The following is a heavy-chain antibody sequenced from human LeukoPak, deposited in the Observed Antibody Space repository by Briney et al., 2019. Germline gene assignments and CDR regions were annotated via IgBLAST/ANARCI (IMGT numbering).Heavy chain of an antibody. J-gene: IGHJ4*02. Sequence: SVKVSCKASGGTFSSYAISWVRQAPGQGLEWMGRIIPILGIANYAQKFQGRVTITADKSTSTAYMELSSLRSEDTAVYYCTRGPYCSSTSCSGSFDYWGQGTLVTVSS. CDR1: GGTFSSYA. D-gene: IGHD2-2*01. CDR2: IIPILGIA. V-gene: IGHV1-69*04. CDR3: TRGPYCSSTSCSGSFDY.